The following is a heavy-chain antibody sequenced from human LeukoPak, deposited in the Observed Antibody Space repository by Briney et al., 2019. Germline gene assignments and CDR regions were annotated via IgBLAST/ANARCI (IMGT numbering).Heavy chain of an antibody. Sequence: GGSLRLSCAASGFTFSSYAMHWVRQAPGKGLEWVAVISYDGSNKYYADSVKGRFTISRDNSKNTLYLQMNSLRAEDTAVYYCARDGSPGYCSGGSCYGPWYFDYWGQGTLVTVSS. D-gene: IGHD2-15*01. V-gene: IGHV3-30-3*01. J-gene: IGHJ4*02. CDR1: GFTFSSYA. CDR3: ARDGSPGYCSGGSCYGPWYFDY. CDR2: ISYDGSNK.